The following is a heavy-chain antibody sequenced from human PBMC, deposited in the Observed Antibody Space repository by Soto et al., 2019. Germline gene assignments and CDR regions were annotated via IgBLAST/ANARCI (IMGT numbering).Heavy chain of an antibody. V-gene: IGHV4-59*11. CDR3: ARGVGSASHDHEFDY. CDR1: GVSPSTHY. D-gene: IGHD6-25*01. Sequence: QVQLQESGPGLVKPSETLSLTCSVSGVSPSTHYWSWIRQPPGQGPEWFGWIYYRGTTNYNASLNSRVTIALPASKNQFSLKMESVTTADTALYCCARGVGSASHDHEFDYWGQGILVTVSS. CDR2: IYYRGTT. J-gene: IGHJ4*02.